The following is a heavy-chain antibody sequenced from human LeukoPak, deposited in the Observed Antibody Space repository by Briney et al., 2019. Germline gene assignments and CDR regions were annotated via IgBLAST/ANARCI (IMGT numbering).Heavy chain of an antibody. CDR3: AKDGYNYSDY. J-gene: IGHJ4*02. D-gene: IGHD5-24*01. CDR2: IRYDGSNK. V-gene: IGHV3-30*02. Sequence: GGSLRLSCAASGFTFSNYGMHWVRQAPGKGLEWVAFIRYDGSNKDYADSVKGRFTISRDNSKNTLYLQMNSLRAEDTAVYCCAKDGYNYSDYWGQGTLVTVSS. CDR1: GFTFSNYG.